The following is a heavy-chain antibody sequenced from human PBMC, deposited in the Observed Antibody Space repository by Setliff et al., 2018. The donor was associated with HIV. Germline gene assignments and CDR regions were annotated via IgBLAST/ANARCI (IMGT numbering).Heavy chain of an antibody. CDR3: AVGDLYGDYAVSY. CDR2: FHYTGGT. V-gene: IGHV4-59*03. CDR1: GVSISTYY. J-gene: IGHJ4*02. Sequence: SETLSLTCAVYGVSISTYYWNWVRQSGTGLEWIGYFHYTGGTSYNPSLKSRVTITVDTTNNQFSLKLSSVTAADTADYYCAVGDLYGDYAVSYWGQGTLVTVSS. D-gene: IGHD4-17*01.